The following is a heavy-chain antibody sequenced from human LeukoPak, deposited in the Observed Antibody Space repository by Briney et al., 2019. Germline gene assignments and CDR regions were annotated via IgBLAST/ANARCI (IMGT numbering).Heavy chain of an antibody. V-gene: IGHV1-69*04. Sequence: SVKVSCKASGGTFSSYAVSWVRQAPGQGLEWMGRIIPIFGIANYAQKFQGRVTITADKATSTAYMERSSLRSEDTAVYYCASTYGSGSYPDLIDYWGQGTLVTVSS. CDR3: ASTYGSGSYPDLIDY. CDR2: IIPIFGIA. D-gene: IGHD3-10*01. J-gene: IGHJ4*02. CDR1: GGTFSSYA.